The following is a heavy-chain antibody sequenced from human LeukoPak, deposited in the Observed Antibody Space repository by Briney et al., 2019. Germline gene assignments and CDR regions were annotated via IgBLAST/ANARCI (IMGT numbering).Heavy chain of an antibody. V-gene: IGHV1-2*02. D-gene: IGHD3-22*01. J-gene: IGHJ4*02. CDR1: GCTFTGYY. CDR3: ARDRYYDSSGYTFDY. CDR2: INPNSGGT. Sequence: GASVKVSCKASGCTFTGYYMHWVRQAPGQGLEWMGWINPNSGGTNYAQKFQGRVTMTRDTSIITAYMELSRLRSDDTAVYYCARDRYYDSSGYTFDYWGQGTLVTVSS.